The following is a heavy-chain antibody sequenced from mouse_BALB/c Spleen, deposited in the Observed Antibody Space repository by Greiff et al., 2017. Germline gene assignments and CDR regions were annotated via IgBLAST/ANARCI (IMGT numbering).Heavy chain of an antibody. V-gene: IGHV2-9*02. Sequence: VQLVESGPGLVAPSQSLSITCPVSGFSLSSYGVHWVRQPPGKGLEWLGVIWAGGSTNYNSALMSRLSISKDNSKSQVFLKMNSLQTDDTAMYYCARDLKRYGYYFDYWGQGTTRTVSS. J-gene: IGHJ2*01. CDR1: GFSLSSYG. CDR3: ARDLKRYGYYFDY. D-gene: IGHD1-2*01. CDR2: IWAGGST.